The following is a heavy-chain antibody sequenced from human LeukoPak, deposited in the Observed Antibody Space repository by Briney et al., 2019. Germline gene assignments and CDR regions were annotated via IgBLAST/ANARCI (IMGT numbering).Heavy chain of an antibody. D-gene: IGHD3-10*01. Sequence: GGSLRLSCAASGFTFITAWMTWVRQAPGKGLEWVSYISSSSSYTNYADSVKGRFTISRDNAKNSLYLQMNSLRAEDTAVYYCARALRLGSGSFYFDYWGQGTLVTVSS. CDR3: ARALRLGSGSFYFDY. J-gene: IGHJ4*02. V-gene: IGHV3-11*06. CDR2: ISSSSSYT. CDR1: GFTFITAW.